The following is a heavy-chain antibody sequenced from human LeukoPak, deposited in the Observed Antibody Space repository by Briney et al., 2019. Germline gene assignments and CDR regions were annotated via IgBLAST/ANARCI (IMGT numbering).Heavy chain of an antibody. CDR3: ARVYQSAEYYFDY. V-gene: IGHV4-59*01. J-gene: IGHJ4*02. D-gene: IGHD2-2*01. CDR2: IYYTGST. CDR1: GGSIDSYY. Sequence: PSETLSLTCTVSGGSIDSYYWSWIRQPPGKGLEWIGYIYYTGSTEYHPSLKSRVTISLDTSKNQFSLKLTSVTAADTAVYYCARVYQSAEYYFDYWGQGNLVSVSS.